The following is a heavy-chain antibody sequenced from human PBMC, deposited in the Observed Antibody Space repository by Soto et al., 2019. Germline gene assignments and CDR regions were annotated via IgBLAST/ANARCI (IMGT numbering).Heavy chain of an antibody. CDR1: GVPVRSYT. Sequence: KTSETLSLTCIVSGVPVRSYTWSWVRQPANKGLEWIGRVFSSVSATYSPSLKSRVRISMDTPENRISLKLDSVTAADAGVYYCTRDGMTTGDTWGPGTLVTVSS. CDR2: VFSSVSA. J-gene: IGHJ4*02. D-gene: IGHD2-21*02. CDR3: TRDGMTTGDT. V-gene: IGHV4-4*07.